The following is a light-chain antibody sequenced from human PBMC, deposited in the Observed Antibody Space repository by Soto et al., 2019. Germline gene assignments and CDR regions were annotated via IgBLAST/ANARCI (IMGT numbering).Light chain of an antibody. J-gene: IGKJ2*01. V-gene: IGKV1-39*01. Sequence: DIQMTQSPSSLSASVGDRVTITCRASQSISSYLNWYQQKPGKAPKLLIYAASSLQSGVPSRFSCSGSGTDFTLTISSLQPEDFATYYCQLSYSTPPTFGQGTKLEIK. CDR1: QSISSY. CDR3: QLSYSTPPT. CDR2: AAS.